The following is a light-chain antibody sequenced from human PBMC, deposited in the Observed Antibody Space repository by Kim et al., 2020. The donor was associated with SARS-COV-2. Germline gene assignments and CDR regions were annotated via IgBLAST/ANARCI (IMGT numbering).Light chain of an antibody. V-gene: IGKV4-1*01. CDR3: HKYFGTPYT. J-gene: IGKJ2*01. Sequence: DIVMTQSPDSLPVSLGERATINCKSSQSVLYSSNNKNYLAWYQQKPGQPPKLLIYWASTRESGVPDRFSGSGSGTDFTLTISSLEAENVAVYYCHKYFGTPYTFGQGTKLEI. CDR2: WAS. CDR1: QSVLYSSNNKNY.